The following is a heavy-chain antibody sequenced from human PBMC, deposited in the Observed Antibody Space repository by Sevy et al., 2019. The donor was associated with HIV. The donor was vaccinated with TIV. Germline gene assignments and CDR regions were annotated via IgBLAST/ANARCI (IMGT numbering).Heavy chain of an antibody. V-gene: IGHV3-53*01. J-gene: IGHJ4*02. Sequence: GGSLRLSCAASGFTVSSYYMSWVLQAPGKGLEWVSVIYSGGSTYYADSVKGRFTISRDNSKNTLYLQMNSLRAEDTAVYYCAIARGLWFGADYWGQGTLVTVSS. D-gene: IGHD3-10*01. CDR2: IYSGGST. CDR3: AIARGLWFGADY. CDR1: GFTVSSYY.